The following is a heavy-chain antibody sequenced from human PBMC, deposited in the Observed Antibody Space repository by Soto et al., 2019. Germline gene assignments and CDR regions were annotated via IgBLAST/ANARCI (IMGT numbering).Heavy chain of an antibody. D-gene: IGHD3-16*01. V-gene: IGHV5-51*01. CDR3: ATGDPLNGMDV. CDR2: IYPEDSET. CDR1: GYSFTNYW. Sequence: GESLKISCKGSGYSFTNYWIGWVRQMPGKDLEWIGIIYPEDSETRYSPTFQGLVTISVDKSISTAYLQWNSLQASDTAMYYCATGDPLNGMDVWGQGTTVTVSS. J-gene: IGHJ6*02.